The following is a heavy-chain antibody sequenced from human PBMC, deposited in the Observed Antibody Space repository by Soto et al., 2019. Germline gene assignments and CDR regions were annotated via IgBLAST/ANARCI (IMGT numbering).Heavy chain of an antibody. V-gene: IGHV3-74*03. CDR1: GFTFNNVW. CDR3: AKVSGTLDY. CDR2: INGDGSST. J-gene: IGHJ4*02. D-gene: IGHD3-10*01. Sequence: PGGSLRLSCAASGFTFNNVWMHWVRQVPGKGLVWVSRINGDGSSTAYADSVKGRFTISRDNAKNTLYLQMNSLRAEDTAMYYCAKVSGTLDYWGQGALVTVSS.